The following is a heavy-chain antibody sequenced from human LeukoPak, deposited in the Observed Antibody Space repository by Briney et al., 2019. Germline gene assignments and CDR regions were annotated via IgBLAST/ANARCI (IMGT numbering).Heavy chain of an antibody. CDR1: GYTFTSYG. V-gene: IGHV1-18*01. CDR3: ARGLVDGSGTYSRYYSRDV. CDR2: ISAYNGNT. Sequence: ASVKVSCKASGYTFTSYGNSLVRQAPAQGIEWIGWISAYNGNTNYAQSLQRRVSMTTDTSTSKAYMELRSLRSDDTAVYYCARGLVDGSGTYSRYYSRDVGGRGATVSVSS. J-gene: IGHJ6*02. D-gene: IGHD3-10*01.